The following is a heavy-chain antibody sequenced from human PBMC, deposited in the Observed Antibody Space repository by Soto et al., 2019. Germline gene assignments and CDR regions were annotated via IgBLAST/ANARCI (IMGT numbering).Heavy chain of an antibody. Sequence: LSLTCAVYGGSFSVYYWSWIRQPPGKGLEWIGEINHSGSTNYNPSLKSRVTISVDTSKNQFSLKLSSVTAAETAVYYCARGKLSDYVWGSYRYHFDYWGQGTVVTVSS. CDR2: INHSGST. CDR3: ARGKLSDYVWGSYRYHFDY. CDR1: GGSFSVYY. D-gene: IGHD3-16*02. J-gene: IGHJ4*02. V-gene: IGHV4-34*01.